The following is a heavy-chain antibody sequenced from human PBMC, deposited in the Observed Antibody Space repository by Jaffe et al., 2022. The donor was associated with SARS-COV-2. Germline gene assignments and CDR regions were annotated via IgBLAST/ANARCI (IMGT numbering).Heavy chain of an antibody. CDR1: GFTFSSYS. CDR2: ISSSSNTI. CDR3: ARGPQYQAVAVWFDP. Sequence: EVQLVESGGGLVQPGGSLRLSCAASGFTFSSYSMNWVRQAPGKGLEWVSYISSSSNTIYYAASVKGRFTISRDNAKNSLYLQMNSLRDEDTAVYYCARGPQYQAVAVWFDPWGQGTLVTVSS. V-gene: IGHV3-48*02. J-gene: IGHJ5*02. D-gene: IGHD6-19*01.